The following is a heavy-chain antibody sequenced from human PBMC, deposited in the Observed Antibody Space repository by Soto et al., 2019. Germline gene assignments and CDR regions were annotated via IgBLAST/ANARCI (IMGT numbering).Heavy chain of an antibody. D-gene: IGHD3-9*01. J-gene: IGHJ6*02. Sequence: ASVKVSCKASGYTFTSYYMHWVRQAPGQGLEWMGIINPSGGSTSYAQKFQGRVTMTRDTSTSTVYMELSSLRSEDTAVYYCARDAANYDILTGYLILYYYYGMDVWGQGTTVTVSS. V-gene: IGHV1-46*01. CDR3: ARDAANYDILTGYLILYYYYGMDV. CDR2: INPSGGST. CDR1: GYTFTSYY.